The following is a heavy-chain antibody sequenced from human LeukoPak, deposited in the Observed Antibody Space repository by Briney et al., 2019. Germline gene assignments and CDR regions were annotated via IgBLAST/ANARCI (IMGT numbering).Heavy chain of an antibody. CDR3: ARNLVGKTDFDY. CDR2: VSVGNNDI. D-gene: IGHD6-19*01. J-gene: IGHJ4*02. CDR1: GYTFTTYA. V-gene: IGHV1-3*01. Sequence: ASVKVSCKTSGYTFTTYATHWVRQAPGQRLEWMGWVSVGNNDIKYAQNFQGRVTFTGDTSASTAYMEPSSLRSEDTAVYYCARNLVGKTDFDYWGRGTLVTVSS.